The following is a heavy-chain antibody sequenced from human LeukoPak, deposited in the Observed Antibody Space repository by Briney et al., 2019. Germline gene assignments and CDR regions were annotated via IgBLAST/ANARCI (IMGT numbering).Heavy chain of an antibody. CDR1: GGSFSAYY. Sequence: SETLSLTCAIYGGSFSAYYWSWIRQPPGKGLEWIGEINHSGSTNYNPSLKSRVTISVDTSKIQFSLKLSSVTAAGTAVYYCARDHCTSTSCHPYWYFDLWGRGTLVTVSS. CDR2: INHSGST. J-gene: IGHJ2*01. D-gene: IGHD2-2*01. V-gene: IGHV4-34*01. CDR3: ARDHCTSTSCHPYWYFDL.